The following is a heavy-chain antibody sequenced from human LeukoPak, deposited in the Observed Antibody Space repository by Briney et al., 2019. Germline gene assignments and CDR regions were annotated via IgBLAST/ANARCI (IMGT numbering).Heavy chain of an antibody. D-gene: IGHD6-19*01. J-gene: IGHJ4*02. CDR3: ARMMSIPVAGHRPLFDY. Sequence: GASVKVSCEASGYTFTSYGINWVRQAPGQGLEWMGWISAYNGNTNYAQKLQDRVTMTTDTSTSTAYMELRSLRSDDTAIYYCARMMSIPVAGHRPLFDYWGQGTLVTVSS. CDR2: ISAYNGNT. CDR1: GYTFTSYG. V-gene: IGHV1-18*01.